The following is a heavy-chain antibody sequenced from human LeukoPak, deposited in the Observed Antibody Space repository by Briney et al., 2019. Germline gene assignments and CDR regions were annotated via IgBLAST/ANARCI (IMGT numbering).Heavy chain of an antibody. V-gene: IGHV3-30*02. Sequence: GGSLRLSCAASGFTFSSYGMHWVRQAPGKGLEWVAFIRYGGSNKYYADSVKGRFTISRDNSKNTLYLQMNSLRAEDTAVYYCAKGRIVLMVYAGDAFDIWGQGTMVTVSS. D-gene: IGHD2-8*01. CDR1: GFTFSSYG. CDR3: AKGRIVLMVYAGDAFDI. CDR2: IRYGGSNK. J-gene: IGHJ3*02.